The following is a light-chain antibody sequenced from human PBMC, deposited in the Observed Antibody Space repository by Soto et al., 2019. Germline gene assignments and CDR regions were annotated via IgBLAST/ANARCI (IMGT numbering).Light chain of an antibody. CDR3: QQYGSSPTIT. Sequence: ECVLTQSPVTLSLSPPVRATRPCSASQRFRGLLAWYQQKPSQAPRLLIYGASNRATGIPDRFSGSGSGTDFTLTISRLEPEDFAVYDCQQYGSSPTITFGHGTRLEIK. V-gene: IGKV3-20*01. CDR2: GAS. J-gene: IGKJ5*01. CDR1: QRFRGL.